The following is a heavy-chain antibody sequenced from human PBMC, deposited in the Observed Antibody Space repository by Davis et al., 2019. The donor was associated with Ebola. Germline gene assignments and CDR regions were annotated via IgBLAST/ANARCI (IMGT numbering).Heavy chain of an antibody. V-gene: IGHV1-18*01. J-gene: IGHJ3*02. CDR2: ISAYNGNT. CDR3: ARGLPGIDI. CDR1: GYTFTSYG. Sequence: AASVKVSCKASGYTFTSYGISWVRQAPGQGLEWMGWISAYNGNTNYAQKFQGRVTMTSDTSINTAYLELSSLRSDDTAVYYCARGLPGIDIWGQGTMITVSS. D-gene: IGHD1-1*01.